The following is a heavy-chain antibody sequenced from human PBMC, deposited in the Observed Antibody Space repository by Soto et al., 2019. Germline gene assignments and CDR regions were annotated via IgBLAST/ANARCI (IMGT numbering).Heavy chain of an antibody. CDR1: GGSISTYY. V-gene: IGHV4-59*01. D-gene: IGHD3-16*01. Sequence: SETLSLTCSVSGGSISTYYWSWIRQAPGKRLEWLGYIFHSGATNYNPSLESRVTISVDTSKSQLPLRLTSVTAADTGVYYCARALMGSFDAFDIWGQGTTVTVSS. J-gene: IGHJ3*02. CDR3: ARALMGSFDAFDI. CDR2: IFHSGAT.